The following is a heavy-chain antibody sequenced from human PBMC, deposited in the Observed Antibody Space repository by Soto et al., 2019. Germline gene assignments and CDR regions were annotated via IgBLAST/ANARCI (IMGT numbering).Heavy chain of an antibody. CDR3: ARVAYYYDSSGVLKKDAFDI. CDR2: INPSGGST. D-gene: IGHD3-22*01. CDR1: GYTLTSYY. V-gene: IGHV1-46*01. Sequence: QVQLVQSGAEVKKPGASVKVSCKASGYTLTSYYMHWVRQAPGPGLERMGIINPSGGSTSYAQKFHGRVTMNRDTSTSTVYMELSSLRSEDTAVYYCARVAYYYDSSGVLKKDAFDIWVQGTMVTVSS. J-gene: IGHJ3*02.